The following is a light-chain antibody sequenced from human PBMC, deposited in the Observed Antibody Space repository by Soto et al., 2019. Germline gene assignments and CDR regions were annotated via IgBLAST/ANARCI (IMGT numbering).Light chain of an antibody. CDR1: ASNLGGNP. CDR3: AAWDDSLNAVV. Sequence: QSVLTQPPSVSGTPGQKVSISCSGSASNLGGNPVNWYQHLPAAAPKLLIYTNHQRPSGVPDRFSGSKSGTSASLAISGLRSEDEADFYCAAWDDSLNAVVFGGGTKVTVL. CDR2: TNH. V-gene: IGLV1-44*01. J-gene: IGLJ2*01.